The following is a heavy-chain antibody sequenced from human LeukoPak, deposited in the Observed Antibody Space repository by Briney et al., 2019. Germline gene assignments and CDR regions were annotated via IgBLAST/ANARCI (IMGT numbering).Heavy chain of an antibody. CDR2: IYYSGST. CDR1: GGSMRSYY. CDR3: ARGARAGYNLEPFDY. D-gene: IGHD5-24*01. V-gene: IGHV4-59*08. Sequence: PSETLSLTCTVSGGSMRSYYWSWIRQPPGKGLEWIGYIYYSGSTKYNPSLKSRVTISVDTSKNQFSLKLSSVTAADTAVYYCARGARAGYNLEPFDYWGQGTLVTVSS. J-gene: IGHJ4*02.